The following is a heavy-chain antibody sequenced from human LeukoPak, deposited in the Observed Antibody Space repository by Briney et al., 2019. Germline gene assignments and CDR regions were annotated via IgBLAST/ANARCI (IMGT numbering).Heavy chain of an antibody. D-gene: IGHD3-3*01. CDR3: ARDHGDYDFWSGYYSSYFDY. CDR1: GFTFSSYG. Sequence: PGGSLRLSCAASGFTFSSYGMHWVRQAPGKGLEWVAVIWYDGSNKYYADSVKGRFTISRDNSKNTLYLQMNSLRAEDTAVYYCARDHGDYDFWSGYYSSYFDYWGQGTLVTVSS. J-gene: IGHJ4*02. V-gene: IGHV3-33*01. CDR2: IWYDGSNK.